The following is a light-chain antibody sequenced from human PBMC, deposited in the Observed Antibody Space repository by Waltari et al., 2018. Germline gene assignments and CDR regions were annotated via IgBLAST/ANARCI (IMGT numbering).Light chain of an antibody. V-gene: IGLV2-14*01. J-gene: IGLJ1*01. CDR2: DDC. CDR1: SSDVGGYNY. CDR3: SSYTSSSTYV. Sequence: QSALTQPASVSGSPGQSITIPCTGTSSDVGGYNYVPWYQQHPGKPPQLTIYDDCKRPSGVSNRFSGSKSGNTASLTISGLQAEDEADYYCSSYTSSSTYVFGTGTKVTVL.